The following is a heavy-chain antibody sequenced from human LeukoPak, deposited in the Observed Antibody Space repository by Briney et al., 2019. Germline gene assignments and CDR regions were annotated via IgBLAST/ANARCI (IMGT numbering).Heavy chain of an antibody. Sequence: PSETLSLTCTVSGYSISSGYYWGWIRQPPGKGLEWIGSIYHSGSTYYNPSLKSRVTISVDTSKNQFSLKLSSVTAADTAVYYCASPQRYYDSSGYRPYYYYGMDVWGQGTTVTVSS. CDR2: IYHSGST. J-gene: IGHJ6*02. V-gene: IGHV4-38-2*02. D-gene: IGHD3-22*01. CDR1: GYSISSGYY. CDR3: ASPQRYYDSSGYRPYYYYGMDV.